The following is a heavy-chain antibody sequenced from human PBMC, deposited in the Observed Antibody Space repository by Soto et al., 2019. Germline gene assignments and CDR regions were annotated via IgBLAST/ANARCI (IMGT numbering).Heavy chain of an antibody. CDR1: GFTFSSYG. J-gene: IGHJ4*02. V-gene: IGHV3-30*18. CDR2: ISYDGSNK. Sequence: PGGSLRLSCAASGFTFSSYGMHWVRQAPGKGLEWVAVISYDGSNKYYADSVKGRFTISRDNSKNTLYLQMNSLRAEDTAVYYYAKDSIGYYDSSGYNYWGQGTLVTVS. D-gene: IGHD3-22*01. CDR3: AKDSIGYYDSSGYNY.